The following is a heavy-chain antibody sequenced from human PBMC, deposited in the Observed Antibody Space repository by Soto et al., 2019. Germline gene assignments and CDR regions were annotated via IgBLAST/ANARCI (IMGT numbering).Heavy chain of an antibody. CDR1: GDSVSSNSAA. J-gene: IGHJ6*02. CDR3: ARWLGPGAPGSYYGMDV. Sequence: PSQTLSLTCAISGDSVSSNSAAWNWIRQSPSRGLEWLGRTYYRSKWYNDYAVSVKSRITINPDTSKNQFSLQLNSVTPEDTAVYYCARWLGPGAPGSYYGMDVWGQGTTVTVSS. V-gene: IGHV6-1*01. D-gene: IGHD3-22*01. CDR2: TYYRSKWYN.